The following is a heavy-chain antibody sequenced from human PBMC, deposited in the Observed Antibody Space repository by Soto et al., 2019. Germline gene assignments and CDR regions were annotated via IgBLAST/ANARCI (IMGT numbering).Heavy chain of an antibody. CDR2: LYSGGST. CDR1: EFTVSTNY. Sequence: EVQLVESGGGLIQPGGSLRLSCAASEFTVSTNYMTWVRQAPGKGLEWVSLLYSGGSTYYADSVKGRFTISRDNSKNTLSLHMNSLRAEDTAVYYCARSGQTGEHYWYFDLWGRGTLVTVSS. V-gene: IGHV3-53*01. D-gene: IGHD7-27*01. J-gene: IGHJ2*01. CDR3: ARSGQTGEHYWYFDL.